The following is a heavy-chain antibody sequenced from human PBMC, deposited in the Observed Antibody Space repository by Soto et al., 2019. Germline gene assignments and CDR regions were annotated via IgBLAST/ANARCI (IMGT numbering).Heavy chain of an antibody. D-gene: IGHD5-12*01. Sequence: PSATLSLTCPVSGSSISYGGFSWRWIRQSPGKGLEWIGYISHLENTYFHPSFKSRLTMSIDRSRNQFSLNLSSVTAADRAVYYCVRGGGYDPFDYWGQGVLVTVSS. CDR1: GSSISYGGFS. V-gene: IGHV4-30-2*06. J-gene: IGHJ4*02. CDR2: ISHLENT. CDR3: VRGGGYDPFDY.